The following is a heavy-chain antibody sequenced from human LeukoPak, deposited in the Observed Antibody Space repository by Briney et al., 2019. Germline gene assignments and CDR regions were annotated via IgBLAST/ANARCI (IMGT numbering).Heavy chain of an antibody. V-gene: IGHV1-24*01. CDR2: FDPEDGET. CDR3: AKHLWRDLLWFGEGYYFGY. Sequence: ASVKVCCKVSGYTLTESSMHWVRQAPGKGLEWMRGFDPEDGETIYAQKFQGRVTMAEDTSTDTAYMELSSLRSEDTAVYYCAKHLWRDLLWFGEGYYFGYWGQGTLVTVSS. D-gene: IGHD3-10*01. CDR1: GYTLTESS. J-gene: IGHJ4*02.